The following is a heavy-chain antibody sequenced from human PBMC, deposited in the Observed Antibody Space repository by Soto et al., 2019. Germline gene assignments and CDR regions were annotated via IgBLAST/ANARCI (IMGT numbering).Heavy chain of an antibody. CDR3: ATGPFEYYYDSSGYYSYYFDY. Sequence: GASVKVSCKVSGYTLTELSMHWVRQAPGKGLEWMGGFDPEDGETIYAQKFQGRVTMTEDTSTDTAYMELSSLRSEDTAVYYCATGPFEYYYDSSGYYSYYFDYWGQGTLVTVSS. CDR1: GYTLTELS. CDR2: FDPEDGET. J-gene: IGHJ4*02. V-gene: IGHV1-24*01. D-gene: IGHD3-22*01.